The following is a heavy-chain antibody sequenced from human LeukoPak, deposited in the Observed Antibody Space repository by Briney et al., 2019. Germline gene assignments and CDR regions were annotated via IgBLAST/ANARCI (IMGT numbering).Heavy chain of an antibody. Sequence: PGGSLRLSCSTSGFIFRDYAMNWVRQAPGKGLEWVAVISYDGSNKYYADSVKGRFTISRDNSKNTLYLQMNSLRAEDTAVYYCARDQRYYYDSKDDYWGQGTLVTVSS. CDR1: GFIFRDYA. D-gene: IGHD3-22*01. V-gene: IGHV3-30-3*01. CDR3: ARDQRYYYDSKDDY. CDR2: ISYDGSNK. J-gene: IGHJ4*02.